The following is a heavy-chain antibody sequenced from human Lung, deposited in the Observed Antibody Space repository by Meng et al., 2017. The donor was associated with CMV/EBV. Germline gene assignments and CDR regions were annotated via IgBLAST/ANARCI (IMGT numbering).Heavy chain of an antibody. CDR1: GGTLRDLD. CDR3: ARAPRFDYDFRLDP. J-gene: IGHJ5*01. CDR2: IIPLLGID. Sequence: ACGGTLRDLDSAWVRQAPGQGLEWIGRIIPLLGIDNYARKFQGRVTITADKSTSTAYMELSSLKSEDTAVYYCARAPRFDYDFRLDPWGQGTLVTVSS. V-gene: IGHV1-69*04. D-gene: IGHD3-3*01.